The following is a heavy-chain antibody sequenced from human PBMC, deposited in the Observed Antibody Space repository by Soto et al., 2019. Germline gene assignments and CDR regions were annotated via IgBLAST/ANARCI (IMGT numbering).Heavy chain of an antibody. D-gene: IGHD1-20*01. J-gene: IGHJ4*02. CDR3: AREPLTGTERPYYFDY. CDR1: GGTFSSYA. CDR2: IIPIFGTA. Sequence: SVKVSCKASGGTFSSYAISWVRKAPGQGLEWMGGIIPIFGTANYAQKFQGRVTITADESTSTAYMELSSLRSEDTAVYYCAREPLTGTERPYYFDYWGQGTVVTVSS. V-gene: IGHV1-69*13.